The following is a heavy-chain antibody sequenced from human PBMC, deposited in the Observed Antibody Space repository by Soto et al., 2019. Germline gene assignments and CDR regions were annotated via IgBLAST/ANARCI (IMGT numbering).Heavy chain of an antibody. CDR1: GYTFTSYY. J-gene: IGHJ6*02. V-gene: IGHV1-46*01. D-gene: IGHD5-18*01. CDR3: ARDRYGETYYYYYGMDV. Sequence: GASVKVSCKASGYTFTSYYMHWVRQAPGQGLEWMGIINPSGGSTSYAQKFQGRVTMTRDTSTSTVYMKLSSLRSEDTAVYYCARDRYGETYYYYYGMDVWGQGTTVTVSS. CDR2: INPSGGST.